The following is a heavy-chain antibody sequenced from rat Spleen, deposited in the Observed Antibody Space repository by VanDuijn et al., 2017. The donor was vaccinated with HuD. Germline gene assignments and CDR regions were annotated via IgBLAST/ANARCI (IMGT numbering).Heavy chain of an antibody. CDR3: AKGRQRKVMDA. J-gene: IGHJ4*01. CDR1: GFTFSSFA. V-gene: IGHV5-25*01. CDR2: ITSGGSNT. Sequence: EVQLVESGGGLVQPGRSLKLSCAASGFTFSSFAMAWVRQAPKKGLEWVATITSGGSNTYYPDSVKGRFTISRDNAKSTLYLQMDSLRSEDTATYYCAKGRQRKVMDAWGQGASVTVSS.